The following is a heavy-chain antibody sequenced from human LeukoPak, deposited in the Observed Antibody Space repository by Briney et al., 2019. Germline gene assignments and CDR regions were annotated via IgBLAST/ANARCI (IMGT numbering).Heavy chain of an antibody. Sequence: GGSQRLFSAASGFTFSSYGMHWVRQAPGKGLEWVAFIRYDGSNKYYADSVKGRFTISRDNSKNTLYLQMNILRAEDTAVYYCAKAVAGYLDYWGQGTLVTVSS. D-gene: IGHD6-19*01. V-gene: IGHV3-30*02. CDR1: GFTFSSYG. CDR2: IRYDGSNK. CDR3: AKAVAGYLDY. J-gene: IGHJ4*02.